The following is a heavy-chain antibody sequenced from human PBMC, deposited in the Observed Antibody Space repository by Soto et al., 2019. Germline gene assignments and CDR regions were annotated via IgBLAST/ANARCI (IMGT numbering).Heavy chain of an antibody. CDR1: GFTSSDYY. Sequence: GGSLRLSCAASGFTSSDYYMSWIRQAPGKGLEWVSYISSSGSTIYYADSVKGRFTISRDNAKNSLYLQMNSLRAEDTAVYYCARDKDFWSGYIDYWGQGDLVTVSS. D-gene: IGHD3-3*01. CDR3: ARDKDFWSGYIDY. J-gene: IGHJ4*01. V-gene: IGHV3-11*01. CDR2: ISSSGSTI.